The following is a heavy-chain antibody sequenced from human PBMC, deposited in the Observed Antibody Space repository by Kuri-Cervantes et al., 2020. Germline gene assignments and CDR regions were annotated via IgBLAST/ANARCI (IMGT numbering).Heavy chain of an antibody. CDR2: INPDSGGT. J-gene: IGHJ4*02. Sequence: PSVKVSCKASGGTFSSYAISWVRQAPGQGLEWMGWINPDSGGTNSAQKFQGRVTMTRDTSISTAFMELSRLRSDDTAVYYCARDRSIAVQGDFDYWGQGTLVTVSS. CDR3: ARDRSIAVQGDFDY. V-gene: IGHV1-2*02. CDR1: GGTFSSYA. D-gene: IGHD6-19*01.